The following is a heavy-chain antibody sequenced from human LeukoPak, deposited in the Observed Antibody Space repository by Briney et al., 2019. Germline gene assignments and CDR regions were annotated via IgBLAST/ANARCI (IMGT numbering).Heavy chain of an antibody. CDR1: GFTFSSYW. CDR3: ARQWLGIPSTTMVRGVKEDV. D-gene: IGHD3-10*01. Sequence: PGGSLRLSCAASGFTFSSYWMSWVRQAPGKGLEWVVNIKQDGSEKYYVDSGKGRFTISRDNAKNSLYLQMNSLRAEDTAVYYCARQWLGIPSTTMVRGVKEDVWGKGTTVTVSS. V-gene: IGHV3-7*01. J-gene: IGHJ6*04. CDR2: IKQDGSEK.